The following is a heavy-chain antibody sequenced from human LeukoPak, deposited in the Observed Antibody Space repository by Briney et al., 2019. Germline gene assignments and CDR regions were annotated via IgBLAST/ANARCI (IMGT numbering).Heavy chain of an antibody. CDR2: VYPGDSDT. J-gene: IGHJ4*02. D-gene: IGHD2-8*02. V-gene: IGHV5-51*01. CDR3: ARRAVSRVVSTVDAFDY. CDR1: GYSFSEYW. Sequence: AESLKISSKASGYSFSEYWIAWVRRMPGKGLEWMGIVYPGDSDTRYNPSFQSHVTISADQSTSTASLQWSSLKASDTAMYYCARRAVSRVVSTVDAFDYWAQGTLVTVSS.